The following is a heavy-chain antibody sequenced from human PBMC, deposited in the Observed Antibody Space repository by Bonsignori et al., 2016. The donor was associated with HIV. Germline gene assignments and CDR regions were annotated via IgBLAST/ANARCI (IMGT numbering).Heavy chain of an antibody. Sequence: SETLSLTCTVSGGSISSYYWSWIRQPAGKGLEWIGRIYTSGSTNYNPSLKSRVTMSVDTSKNQFSLKLSSVTAADTAVYYCARDCSVALCLDAFDIWGQGTMVTVSS. CDR3: ARDCSVALCLDAFDI. D-gene: IGHD3-10*02. J-gene: IGHJ3*02. V-gene: IGHV4-4*07. CDR1: GGSISSYY. CDR2: IYTSGST.